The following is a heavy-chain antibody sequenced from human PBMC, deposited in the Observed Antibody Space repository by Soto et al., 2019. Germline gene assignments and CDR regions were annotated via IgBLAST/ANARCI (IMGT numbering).Heavy chain of an antibody. J-gene: IGHJ4*02. CDR3: ARGTYRSKTDFDY. V-gene: IGHV3-11*01. CDR1: GFTFSDYY. Sequence: GGSVRLSCAASGFTFSDYYMTWIRQAPGSGLEWVSYISSSSGTISYANSVKGRFTISRDNAQNSLYLQMTSLRAEDTAVYYCARGTYRSKTDFDYWGQGTLVTVSS. D-gene: IGHD6-13*01. CDR2: ISSSSGTI.